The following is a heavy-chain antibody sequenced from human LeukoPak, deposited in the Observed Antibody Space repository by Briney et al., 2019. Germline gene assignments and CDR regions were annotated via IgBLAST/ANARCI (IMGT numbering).Heavy chain of an antibody. Sequence: GGSLRLSCAASGFTFSNYAMSWVRQAPGKGLEWVSAISGSASSTYHADSVKDRFTISRDNSKNTLYLQMNSLRADDTAVYYCARRSGIAVAGAFDYWGQGTLVTVSS. D-gene: IGHD6-19*01. CDR1: GFTFSNYA. CDR3: ARRSGIAVAGAFDY. V-gene: IGHV3-23*01. J-gene: IGHJ4*02. CDR2: ISGSASST.